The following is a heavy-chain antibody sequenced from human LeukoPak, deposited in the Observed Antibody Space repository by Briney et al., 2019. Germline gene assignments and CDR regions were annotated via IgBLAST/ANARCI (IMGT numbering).Heavy chain of an antibody. Sequence: GGSLRLSCVVSGFSLVNYAVSWVRQTPEKGLEWVSGIDGGGETFYADSVKGRFTLSRDNAKNSLYLQMNSLRAEDTAVYYCARSRDYYDSSGYYSTSAYNWFDPWGQGTLVTVSS. CDR3: ARSRDYYDSSGYYSTSAYNWFDP. CDR2: IDGGGET. CDR1: GFSLVNYA. D-gene: IGHD3-22*01. J-gene: IGHJ5*02. V-gene: IGHV3-23*01.